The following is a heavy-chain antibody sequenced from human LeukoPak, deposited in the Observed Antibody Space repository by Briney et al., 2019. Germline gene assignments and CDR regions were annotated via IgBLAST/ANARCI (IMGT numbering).Heavy chain of an antibody. CDR1: GYSFTSYW. V-gene: IGHV5-51*01. Sequence: TGESLKISCKGSGYSFTSYWIGWVRQMPGKGLEWMGIIYPGDSDTRYSPSFQGQVTISADQSISTAYLQWSSLKASDTAMYYCATRGAARPNTFDYWGQGTLVTVSS. J-gene: IGHJ4*02. CDR3: ATRGAARPNTFDY. D-gene: IGHD6-6*01. CDR2: IYPGDSDT.